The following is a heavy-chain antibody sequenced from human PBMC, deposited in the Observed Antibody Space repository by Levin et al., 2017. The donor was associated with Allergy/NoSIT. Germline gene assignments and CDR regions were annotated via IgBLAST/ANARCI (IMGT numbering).Heavy chain of an antibody. D-gene: IGHD2-15*01. Sequence: SETLSLTCTVSGGSIGSIYYWGWIRQPPGKGLEWIGSIYYSGTTYYNPSLKGRVTISADTSINQFSLKLTSVTAADTAVYYWARHGGRIGEGPRVVLQHWGQGSLVIVSS. V-gene: IGHV4-39*01. CDR1: GGSIGSIYY. CDR2: IYYSGTT. CDR3: ARHGGRIGEGPRVVLQH. J-gene: IGHJ1*01.